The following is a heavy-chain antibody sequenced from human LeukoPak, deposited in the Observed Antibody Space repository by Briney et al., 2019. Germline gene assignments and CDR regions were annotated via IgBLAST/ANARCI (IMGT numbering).Heavy chain of an antibody. V-gene: IGHV4-4*02. CDR2: IYHSGST. J-gene: IGHJ4*02. CDR3: ARLAAAGTLFFDY. CDR1: GGSISSSNW. D-gene: IGHD6-13*01. Sequence: PSGTLSLTCAVSGGSISSSNWWSWVRQPPGKGLEWIGEIYHSGSTNYNPSLKSRVTISVDKSKNQFSLKLSSLTAADTAVYYCARLAAAGTLFFDYWGQGTLVTVSS.